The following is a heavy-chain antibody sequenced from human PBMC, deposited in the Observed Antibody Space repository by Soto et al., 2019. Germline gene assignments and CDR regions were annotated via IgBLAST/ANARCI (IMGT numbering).Heavy chain of an antibody. CDR3: TTLSSGREDVDY. D-gene: IGHD6-19*01. V-gene: IGHV3-15*01. CDR2: IKSKTDGGTT. CDR1: GFTFSNAW. Sequence: EVQLVESGGCLVKPGGSLRLSCAASGFTFSNAWMSWVRQAPGKGLEWVGRIKSKTDGGTTDYAAPVKGRFTISRDDSKNTLYLQMNSLKTEDTAVYYCTTLSSGREDVDYWGQGTLVTVSS. J-gene: IGHJ4*02.